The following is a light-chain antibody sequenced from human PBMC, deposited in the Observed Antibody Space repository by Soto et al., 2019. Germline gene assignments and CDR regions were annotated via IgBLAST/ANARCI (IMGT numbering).Light chain of an antibody. V-gene: IGKV3-20*01. J-gene: IGKJ1*01. CDR1: QSITSSY. CDR2: GTI. CDR3: QQYGSPLWT. Sequence: EVVLTQSPGTLSLSPGERATLSCRASQSITSSYLAWYQQKPGQAPRLLISGTISRATGIPDRFSGSVSGTYFTLSISRLEPEDFAVYYCQQYGSPLWTFGQGTRWISN.